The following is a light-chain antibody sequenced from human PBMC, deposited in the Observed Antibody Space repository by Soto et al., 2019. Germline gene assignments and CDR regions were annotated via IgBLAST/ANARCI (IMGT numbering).Light chain of an antibody. Sequence: DIQLTQSPSFLSASVGDRVTITCRASQGLSSYLAWYQQKPGMAPKLLIYSTSTLQSGVPARFSGSASGTEFILTISSLQPEDFATYYCQQLNSYPITFGPGTKVDI. CDR2: STS. V-gene: IGKV1-9*01. CDR1: QGLSSY. CDR3: QQLNSYPIT. J-gene: IGKJ3*01.